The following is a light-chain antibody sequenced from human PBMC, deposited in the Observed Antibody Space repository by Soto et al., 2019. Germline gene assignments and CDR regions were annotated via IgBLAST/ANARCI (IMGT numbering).Light chain of an antibody. CDR3: NSYTSSNTLVL. V-gene: IGLV2-14*01. CDR1: SSDVGGYNY. Sequence: QSALTQPASVSGSPGQSITISCNGTSSDVGGYNYVSWYQQHPGEAPKVIIYDVSNRPSGISNRFSGSRSGNTASLTISGLQAEDEADYYCNSYTSSNTLVLFGGGTKVTVL. CDR2: DVS. J-gene: IGLJ2*01.